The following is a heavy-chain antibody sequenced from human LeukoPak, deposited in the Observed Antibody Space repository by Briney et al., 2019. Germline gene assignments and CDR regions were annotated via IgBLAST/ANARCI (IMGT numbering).Heavy chain of an antibody. CDR2: IYYSGST. CDR1: GGSISSGGYY. J-gene: IGHJ5*02. CDR3: ARGRTSSWFDP. Sequence: KASETLSLTCTVSGGSISSGGYYWSWIRQHPGKGLEWIGYIYYSGSTYYNPSLKSRVTISVDTFKNQFSLKLSSVTAADTAVYYCARGRTSSWFDPWGQGTLVTVSS. V-gene: IGHV4-31*03.